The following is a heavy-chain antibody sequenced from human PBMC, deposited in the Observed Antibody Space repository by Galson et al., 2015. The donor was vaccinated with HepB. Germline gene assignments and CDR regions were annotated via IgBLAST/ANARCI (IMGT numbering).Heavy chain of an antibody. J-gene: IGHJ5*02. D-gene: IGHD5-12*01. CDR3: ARGGASRYSP. Sequence: ETLSLTCAVYGGSFSGYYLTWIRQAPGRGLQWIGEISPSGSTDYNPSLKSRVSMSVDTSKNQFSLKLSSVTAADTALYYCARGGASRYSPWGQGTLVTVSS. V-gene: IGHV4-34*01. CDR1: GGSFSGYY. CDR2: ISPSGST.